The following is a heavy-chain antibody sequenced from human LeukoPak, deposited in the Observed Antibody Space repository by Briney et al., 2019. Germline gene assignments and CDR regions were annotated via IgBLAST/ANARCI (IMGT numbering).Heavy chain of an antibody. Sequence: GGSLRLSCAASGFTFSSYAMSWVRQAPGEGLEWVSAISGGGGSTYYADSVKGRFTISRDNSKNTLYLQMNSLRAEDTAVYYCAKHQQPGYSHVPFDYWGQGTLVTVSS. V-gene: IGHV3-23*01. CDR3: AKHQQPGYSHVPFDY. D-gene: IGHD5-18*01. CDR1: GFTFSSYA. J-gene: IGHJ4*02. CDR2: ISGGGGST.